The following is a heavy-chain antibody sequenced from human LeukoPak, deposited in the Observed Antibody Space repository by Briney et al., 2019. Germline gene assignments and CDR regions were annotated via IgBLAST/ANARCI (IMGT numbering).Heavy chain of an antibody. D-gene: IGHD3-10*01. V-gene: IGHV3-21*01. CDR2: ISSSGYYK. J-gene: IGHJ4*02. Sequence: PGGSLRLSCAASTFNLDTYVITWVRQTPGKGLEWVSSISSSGYYKYYADSVKGRFTISRENSKNTLYLQMNSLRAEDTAVYYCANENGGPDYWGQGTLVTVSS. CDR1: TFNLDTYV. CDR3: ANENGGPDY.